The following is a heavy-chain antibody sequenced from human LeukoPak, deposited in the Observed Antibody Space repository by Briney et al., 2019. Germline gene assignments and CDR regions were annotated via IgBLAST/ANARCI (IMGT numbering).Heavy chain of an antibody. CDR1: GGSISSYY. CDR2: IYTTGST. V-gene: IGHV4-4*07. J-gene: IGHJ4*02. Sequence: KSSETLSLTCTVSGGSISSYYWSWIRQPAGKGLEWIGRIYTTGSTNYNPSLKSRAIMSVDTSKNQFSLKLSSVTAADTAVYYCARDSGYGTFDYWGQGTLVTVSS. CDR3: ARDSGYGTFDY. D-gene: IGHD5-12*01.